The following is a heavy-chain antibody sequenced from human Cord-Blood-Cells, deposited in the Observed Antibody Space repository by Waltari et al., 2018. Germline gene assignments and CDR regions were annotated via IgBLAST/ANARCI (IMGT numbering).Heavy chain of an antibody. V-gene: IGHV4-61*09. J-gene: IGHJ3*02. Sequence: QVQLQESGPGLVKPSQTLSLTCTVSGGSISSGSYYWSWIRQPAGKGLEWIGYIYTSGSTNYNPSLKSRVTISVDTSKNQFSLKLSSVTAADTAVYYCARDAQDAFDIRGQGTMVTVSS. CDR1: GGSISSGSYY. CDR2: IYTSGST. CDR3: ARDAQDAFDI.